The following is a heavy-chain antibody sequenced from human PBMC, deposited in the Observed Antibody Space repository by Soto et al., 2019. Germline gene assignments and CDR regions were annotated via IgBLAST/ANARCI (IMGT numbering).Heavy chain of an antibody. CDR2: IYFSGVT. Sequence: WTWIRQPPGKGLEWIGYIYFSGVTNYNPSLKSRVTMSVDTSKNQFSLKLTSVTAADTAVYYCARRNGRWLQYWSFGLWGRGTLVTVSS. J-gene: IGHJ2*01. V-gene: IGHV4-59*08. D-gene: IGHD5-18*01. CDR3: ARRNGRWLQYWSFGL.